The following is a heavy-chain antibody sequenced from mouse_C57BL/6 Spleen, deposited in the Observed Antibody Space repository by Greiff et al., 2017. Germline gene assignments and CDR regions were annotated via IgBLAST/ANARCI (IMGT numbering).Heavy chain of an antibody. CDR2: IYPGDGDT. J-gene: IGHJ4*01. CDR3: ARCSHYGSVIDY. V-gene: IGHV1-82*01. CDR1: GYAFSSSW. Sequence: VQLQESGPELVKPGASVKISCTASGYAFSSSWMNWVKQRPGKGLEWIGRIYPGDGDTKYNGKFKGKATLTADKSSSTAYMQLSSLTSEDTAVYYCARCSHYGSVIDYWGQGTTVTVSS. D-gene: IGHD1-1*01.